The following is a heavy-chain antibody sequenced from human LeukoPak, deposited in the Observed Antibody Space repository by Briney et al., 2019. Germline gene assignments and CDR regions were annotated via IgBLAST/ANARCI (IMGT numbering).Heavy chain of an antibody. Sequence: GGSLRLSCAASGXTFSTYWMSWVRQAPGKGLEWVASIKQAGSEKYYVDSVKGRFTISRDNAKNSLYLQMNSLRAEDTAVYYCARGFNGGPWYFDLWGRGTLVTVSS. V-gene: IGHV3-7*05. CDR2: IKQAGSEK. J-gene: IGHJ2*01. D-gene: IGHD3-16*01. CDR1: GXTFSTYW. CDR3: ARGFNGGPWYFDL.